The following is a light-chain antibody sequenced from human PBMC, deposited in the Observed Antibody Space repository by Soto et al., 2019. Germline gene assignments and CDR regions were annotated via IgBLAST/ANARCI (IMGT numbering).Light chain of an antibody. V-gene: IGKV4-1*01. Sequence: DIVMTQSPDSLPVSLGERATINCESSQSVLYSSNNKNYLAWYQQKPGQPPKLLIYWASTRESGVPDRFSGSGSGTDFTLTINSLPAEAVAVYYGQQYYSTPPNFGQGTKLEIK. CDR3: QQYYSTPPN. CDR2: WAS. CDR1: QSVLYSSNNKNY. J-gene: IGKJ2*01.